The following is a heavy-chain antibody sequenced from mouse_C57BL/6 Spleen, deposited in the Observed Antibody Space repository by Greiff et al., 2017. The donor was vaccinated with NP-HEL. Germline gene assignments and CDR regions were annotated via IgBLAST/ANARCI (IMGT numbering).Heavy chain of an antibody. J-gene: IGHJ2*01. D-gene: IGHD2-5*01. V-gene: IGHV2-4*01. CDR2: IWSGGST. CDR1: GFSLTSYG. Sequence: QVQLKESGPGLVQPSQRLSITCTVSGFSLTSYGVHWVRQPPGKGMEWLGVIWSGGSTDYNAAFISRLSISKDNSKSQVFFKMNSLQADDTAIYYCAKDSNFYYFDYWGQGTTLTVSS. CDR3: AKDSNFYYFDY.